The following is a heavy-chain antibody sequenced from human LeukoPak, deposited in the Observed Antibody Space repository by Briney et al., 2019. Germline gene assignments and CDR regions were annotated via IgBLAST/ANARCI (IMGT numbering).Heavy chain of an antibody. D-gene: IGHD2-2*01. J-gene: IGHJ5*02. Sequence: GASVKVSCKASGYTFTGYYMHWVRQAPGQGLEWMGWISPYNGETDYAQKIQDRITMTTDTSTNTAYMELRSLGFDDTAVYFCARDGGKYCASNSCYHGWLHPWGQGTLVTVSS. CDR3: ARDGGKYCASNSCYHGWLHP. CDR2: ISPYNGET. CDR1: GYTFTGYY. V-gene: IGHV1-18*04.